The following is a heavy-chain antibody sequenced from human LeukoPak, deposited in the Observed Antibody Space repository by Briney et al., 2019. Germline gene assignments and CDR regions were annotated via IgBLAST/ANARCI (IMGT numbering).Heavy chain of an antibody. Sequence: GGSLRLSCAAPRFSFSDHHMSWVRQVPGKGLEWLAYISRDGNIIVYADSVKGRCIISRDNAKQSVYLEMTSPRPEDTAVYYCARYGLLMDYWGQGTLVTVSS. CDR3: ARYGLLMDY. D-gene: IGHD4-17*01. J-gene: IGHJ4*02. CDR1: RFSFSDHH. CDR2: ISRDGNII. V-gene: IGHV3-11*01.